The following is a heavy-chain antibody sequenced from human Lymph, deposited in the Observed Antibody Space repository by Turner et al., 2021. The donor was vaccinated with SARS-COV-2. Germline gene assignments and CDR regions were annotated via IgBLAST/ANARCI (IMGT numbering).Heavy chain of an antibody. CDR3: TRGETIAAHYDY. CDR1: GGTFSTYT. D-gene: IGHD6-6*01. Sequence: QVQLVQSGAEAKKPGSSMKVSCKASGGTFSTYTISWVQQAPGQGLEWMGGIIPIFGTANYAQKFQGRVTITADESTSTAYMELSSLRSEDTAVYYCTRGETIAAHYDYWGQGTLVTVSS. CDR2: IIPIFGTA. J-gene: IGHJ4*02. V-gene: IGHV1-69*01.